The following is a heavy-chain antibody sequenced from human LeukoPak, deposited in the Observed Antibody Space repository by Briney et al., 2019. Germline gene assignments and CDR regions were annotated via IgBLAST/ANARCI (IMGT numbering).Heavy chain of an antibody. D-gene: IGHD5-12*01. CDR2: INPNSGGT. J-gene: IGHJ4*02. CDR1: GYTFTGYY. Sequence: GASVKVSCKASGYTFTGYYMHWVRQAPGQGLEWMGWINPNSGGTNYAQKFQGRVTMTRDASISTAYMELSRLRPDDTAVYYCARSLYSGYDLGYWGQGTLVTVSS. CDR3: ARSLYSGYDLGY. V-gene: IGHV1-2*02.